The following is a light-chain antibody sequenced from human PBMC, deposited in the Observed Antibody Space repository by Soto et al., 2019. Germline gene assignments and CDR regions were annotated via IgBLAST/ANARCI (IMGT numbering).Light chain of an antibody. CDR3: QQFSPSPLMYT. Sequence: ENLLTQSPVTLSLSPGDSATLSCRATHSVTSTYLAWYQQKPGQAPRLLIYGSTRATGIPDRFSGSRSGADFTLTIARLEPEDFAVSFCQQFSPSPLMYTFDQGTKLEIK. CDR1: HSVTSTY. J-gene: IGKJ2*01. V-gene: IGKV3-20*01. CDR2: GS.